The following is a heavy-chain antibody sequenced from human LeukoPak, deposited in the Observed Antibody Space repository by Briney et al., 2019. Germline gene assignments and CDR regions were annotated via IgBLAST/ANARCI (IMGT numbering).Heavy chain of an antibody. V-gene: IGHV4-39*07. J-gene: IGHJ4*02. CDR3: ARLTQYEPLFDY. Sequence: SETLSLTCTVSGDSISSNDYYWGWIRQPPGKGLEWIGGIYYSGSTYYNPSLKSRVTISVDTSKNQFSLKLSSVTAADTAVYYCARLTQYEPLFDYWGQGTLVTVSS. CDR2: IYYSGST. D-gene: IGHD1-14*01. CDR1: GDSISSNDYY.